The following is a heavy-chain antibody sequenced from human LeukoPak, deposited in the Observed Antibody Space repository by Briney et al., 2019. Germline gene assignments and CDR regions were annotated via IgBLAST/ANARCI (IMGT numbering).Heavy chain of an antibody. Sequence: SETLSLTCTVSGGSISSNKYYWSWIRQYPGKGLEWIGYIDYSGTTYYNPSLNRPVTISVDTSENQFSLTLDSVTAADTAVFYCATVMTGSRYFDLWGRGTLVTVSS. J-gene: IGHJ2*01. CDR3: ATVMTGSRYFDL. CDR1: GGSISSNKYY. V-gene: IGHV4-31*01. CDR2: IDYSGTT. D-gene: IGHD1-1*01.